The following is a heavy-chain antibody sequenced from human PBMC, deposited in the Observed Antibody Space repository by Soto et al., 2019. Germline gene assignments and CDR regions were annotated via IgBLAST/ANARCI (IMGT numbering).Heavy chain of an antibody. CDR3: AREGGSYSAFFDY. CDR2: IYYTGST. D-gene: IGHD1-26*01. J-gene: IGHJ4*02. V-gene: IGHV4-31*03. Sequence: VQLRESGPGLVKPSQTLSLTCTVSGDSISNGGYYWSWIRQHPGQGLEWIGYIYYTGSTSYNPSLKSRGXXAXDXXKNQFSLKLSSVTAADTAVYYCAREGGSYSAFFDYWGQGTLVTVSS. CDR1: GDSISNGGYY.